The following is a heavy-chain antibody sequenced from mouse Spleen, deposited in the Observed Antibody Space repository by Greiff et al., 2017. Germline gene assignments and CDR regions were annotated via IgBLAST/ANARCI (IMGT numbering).Heavy chain of an antibody. V-gene: IGHV5-12*02. D-gene: IGHD1-1*01. CDR1: GFTFSDYY. J-gene: IGHJ3*01. Sequence: EVQLVESGGGLVQPGGSLKLSCATSGFTFSDYYMYWVRQTPEKRLEWVAYISNGGGSTYYPDTVKGRFTISRDNAKNTLYLQMSRLKSEDTAMYYCARQGDYYGSSPFAYWGQGTLVTVSA. CDR3: ARQGDYYGSSPFAY. CDR2: ISNGGGST.